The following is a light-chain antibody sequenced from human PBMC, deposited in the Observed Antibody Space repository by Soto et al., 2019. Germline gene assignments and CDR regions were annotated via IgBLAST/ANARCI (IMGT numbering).Light chain of an antibody. J-gene: IGLJ1*01. CDR1: SSDVGGYNY. CDR3: SSYKSSSTLEV. Sequence: QSALTQPASVSGSPGQSITISCTGTSSDVGGYNYVSWYQQHPGKAPKLMIYDVSNRPSGVSNRFSGSKSGNTASLTISGLQAEDEADYYCSSYKSSSTLEVFGTGTKVTV. V-gene: IGLV2-14*01. CDR2: DVS.